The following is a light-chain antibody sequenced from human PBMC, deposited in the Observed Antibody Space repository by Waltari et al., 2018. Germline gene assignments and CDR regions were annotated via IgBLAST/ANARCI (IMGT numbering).Light chain of an antibody. CDR2: AAS. J-gene: IGKJ1*01. CDR1: RSVSNRY. V-gene: IGKV3-20*01. Sequence: EIVLTQSPGTLSLSPEERATLSCRASRSVSNRYLAWYQQKPGQAPRLLIYAASSRATGIPDRFSGSGFETDFTLTISRLEPEDFAVYYCQQYGSSPRTFGQGTKVEIK. CDR3: QQYGSSPRT.